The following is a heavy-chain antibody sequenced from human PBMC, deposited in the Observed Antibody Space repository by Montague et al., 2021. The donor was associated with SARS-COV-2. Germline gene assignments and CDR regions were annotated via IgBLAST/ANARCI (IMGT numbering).Heavy chain of an antibody. CDR3: ARTNDDVWGGDKRGGAFDI. CDR2: LFYSGNT. Sequence: SETLSLTCTVSGGSISSGDYYWGWIRQPAGKGLEWIGRLFYSGNTNYNPSLESRVAISVDTSKNQFSMKLSSVTAADTAVYYCARTNDDVWGGDKRGGAFDIWGQGTMVTVSS. D-gene: IGHD3-3*01. V-gene: IGHV4-39*01. CDR1: GGSISSGDYY. J-gene: IGHJ3*02.